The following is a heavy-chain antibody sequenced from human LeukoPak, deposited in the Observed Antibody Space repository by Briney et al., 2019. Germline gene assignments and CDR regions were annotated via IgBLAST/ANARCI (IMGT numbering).Heavy chain of an antibody. CDR1: GFTFSSYS. D-gene: IGHD5-24*01. CDR2: LSSSSSYI. J-gene: IGHJ4*02. V-gene: IGHV3-21*04. Sequence: GGSLRLSCSASGFTFSSYSMNWVRPAPGKGREGGSSLSSSSSYIYYADSVKGRFTISRDNSKNPRYLQTNSLRADDTAGYYGAKEKVEMATISYQEYWGQGTLVTVSS. CDR3: AKEKVEMATISYQEY.